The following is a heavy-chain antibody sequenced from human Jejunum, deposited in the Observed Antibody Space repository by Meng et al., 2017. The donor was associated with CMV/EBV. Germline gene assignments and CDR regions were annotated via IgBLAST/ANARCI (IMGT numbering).Heavy chain of an antibody. CDR3: AHSPLQGPIAAAGYNWFDT. CDR2: IYWDDDK. D-gene: IGHD6-13*01. J-gene: IGHJ5*02. Sequence: QITLKESGPTLVKPXXTPTLTCTFTGFXLSTSGVGVGWIRQPPGKPLEWLALIYWDDDKRYSPSLKSRLTITKDTSKNQVVLTMTNMDPVDTATYYCAHSPLQGPIAAAGYNWFDTWGQGTLVTVSS. V-gene: IGHV2-5*02. CDR1: GFXLSTSGVG.